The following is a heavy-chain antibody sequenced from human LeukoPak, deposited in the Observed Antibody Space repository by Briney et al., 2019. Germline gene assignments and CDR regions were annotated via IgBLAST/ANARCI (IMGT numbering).Heavy chain of an antibody. V-gene: IGHV3-33*01. Sequence: PGGSLRLFCAASGFTFSSYGMHWVRQAPGKGLEWVAVIWYDGSNKYYADSVKGRFTISRDNSKNTLYLQMNSLRAEDTAVYYCARVRRVSYNWFDPWGQGTLVTVSS. J-gene: IGHJ5*02. D-gene: IGHD2-8*01. CDR3: ARVRRVSYNWFDP. CDR2: IWYDGSNK. CDR1: GFTFSSYG.